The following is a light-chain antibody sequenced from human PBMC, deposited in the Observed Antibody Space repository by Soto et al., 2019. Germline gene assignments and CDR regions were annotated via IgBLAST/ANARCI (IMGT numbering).Light chain of an antibody. CDR2: DVS. CDR3: SSYTSSSTLVV. J-gene: IGLJ2*01. V-gene: IGLV2-14*03. Sequence: QSVLTQPASVSGSPGQSITISCTGTSSDVGGYNYVSWYQQHPGKAPKLMIYDVSNRPSGVSNRFSGSKSGNTASLTISGLQAEDEGDYHCSSYTSSSTLVVFGGGTQLTVL. CDR1: SSDVGGYNY.